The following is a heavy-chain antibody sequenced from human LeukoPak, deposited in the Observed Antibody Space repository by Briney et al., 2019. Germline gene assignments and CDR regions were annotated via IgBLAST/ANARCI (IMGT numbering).Heavy chain of an antibody. J-gene: IGHJ5*02. CDR2: ISSSSSYI. D-gene: IGHD3-3*01. CDR1: GFVFREND. Sequence: PGGSLRLSCAASGFVFRENDMNWVRQAPGKGLEWVSSISSSSSYIYYADSVKGRFTISRDNAKNSLYLQMNSLRAEDTAVYYCARDPRFWSGYYTGWFDPWGQGTLVTVSS. V-gene: IGHV3-21*01. CDR3: ARDPRFWSGYYTGWFDP.